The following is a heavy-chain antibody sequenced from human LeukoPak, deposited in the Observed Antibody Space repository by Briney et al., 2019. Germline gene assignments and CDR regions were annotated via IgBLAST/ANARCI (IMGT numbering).Heavy chain of an antibody. CDR1: GYTFTSYA. V-gene: IGHV1-18*01. Sequence: ASVKVSRKASGYTFTSYAISRVRQAPGQGLEWMGWISVYNGNTNYAQKLQGRVTVTTDTSTSTAYMELRSLTSDDTAVYYCARVEEVRGGITSFDYWGQGTLVTVSS. J-gene: IGHJ4*02. D-gene: IGHD3-10*01. CDR2: ISVYNGNT. CDR3: ARVEEVRGGITSFDY.